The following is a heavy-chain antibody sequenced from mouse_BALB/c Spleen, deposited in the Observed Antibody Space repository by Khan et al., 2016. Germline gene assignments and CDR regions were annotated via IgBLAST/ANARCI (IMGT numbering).Heavy chain of an antibody. J-gene: IGHJ3*01. V-gene: IGHV9-3-1*01. CDR3: ARPDYGSSRGFAY. D-gene: IGHD1-1*01. CDR1: GYTFTNYG. Sequence: QIQLVQSGPELKKPGETVRISCKASGYTFTNYGMNWVKQAPGKGLKWMGWINTYTGEPTYADDFKGRFAFSLDTSASTAYLQIHNLKNEDTATCFCARPDYGSSRGFAYWGQGTLVTLSA. CDR2: INTYTGEP.